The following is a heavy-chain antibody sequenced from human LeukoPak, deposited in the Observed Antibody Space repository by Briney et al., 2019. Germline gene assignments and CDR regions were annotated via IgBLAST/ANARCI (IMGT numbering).Heavy chain of an antibody. V-gene: IGHV3-30*18. J-gene: IGHJ6*02. D-gene: IGHD2-2*02. CDR1: GFTFSSHG. Sequence: PGGSLRLSCAASGFTFSSHGMHWVRQAPGKGLEWVAVISYDGSNKYYADSVKGRFTISRDNSKNTLYLQMNSLRAEDTAVYYCAKISRYCSSTSCYTYYYYYGMDVWGQGTTVTVSS. CDR3: AKISRYCSSTSCYTYYYYYGMDV. CDR2: ISYDGSNK.